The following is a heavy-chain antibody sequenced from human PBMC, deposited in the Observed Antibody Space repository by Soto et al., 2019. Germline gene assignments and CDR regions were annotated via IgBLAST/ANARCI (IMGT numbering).Heavy chain of an antibody. D-gene: IGHD2-8*01. CDR3: DVMRDRGSDGVSYFDY. Sequence: QVQLVQSGAEVKKPGSSVKVSCKASGGTFSSYTISWVRQAPGQGIEWMGRIIPILGIAIYAQKFQARVTMSADKTASTAYMELSSLRSEDTAVNYRDVMRDRGSDGVSYFDYWGQGTLVTVSS. CDR2: IIPILGIA. CDR1: GGTFSSYT. V-gene: IGHV1-69*02. J-gene: IGHJ4*02.